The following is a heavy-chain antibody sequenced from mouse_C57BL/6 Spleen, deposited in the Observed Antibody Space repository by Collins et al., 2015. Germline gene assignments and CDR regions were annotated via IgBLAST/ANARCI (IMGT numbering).Heavy chain of an antibody. V-gene: IGHV1-53*01. J-gene: IGHJ4*01. CDR1: GYTFTSYR. CDR3: ARWGVDYDGYYYSMDY. Sequence: QVQLQQPGTELVEPGASVKLSCKASGYTFTSYRMHWVKQRPGQGLEWIGNINPSNGGANYNAKFTSKATLTVDISSSTAYMQLSSLTSEDSAVYYCARWGVDYDGYYYSMDYWGQGTSVTVSS. CDR2: INPSNGGA. D-gene: IGHD2-4*01.